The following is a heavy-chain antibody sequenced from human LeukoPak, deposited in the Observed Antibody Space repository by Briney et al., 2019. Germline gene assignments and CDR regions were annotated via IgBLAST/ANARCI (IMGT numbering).Heavy chain of an antibody. D-gene: IGHD3-16*01. CDR3: ARARRGMVDY. CDR2: IYHSGST. CDR1: GYSISSGYY. J-gene: IGHJ4*02. Sequence: SETLSLTCTVSGYSISSGYYWGWIRQPPGKGLEWIGSIYHSGSTYYNPSLKSRVTISVDTSKNQFSLKLSSVTAADTAVYYCARARRGMVDYWGQGTLVTVSS. V-gene: IGHV4-38-2*02.